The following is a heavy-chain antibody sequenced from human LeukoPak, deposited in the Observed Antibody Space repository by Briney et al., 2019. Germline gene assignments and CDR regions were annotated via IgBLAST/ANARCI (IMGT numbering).Heavy chain of an antibody. CDR2: INHSGST. CDR1: GGSFSGYY. J-gene: IGHJ6*04. CDR3: ARGRAMVRGYKVYYYYGMDV. Sequence: SETLSLTCAVYGGSFSGYYWSWIRQPPGKGLEWIGEINHSGSTNYNPSLKSRVTISVDTSKDQSSLKLSSVTAADTAVYYCARGRAMVRGYKVYYYYGMDVWGKGTTVTVSS. D-gene: IGHD3-10*01. V-gene: IGHV4-34*01.